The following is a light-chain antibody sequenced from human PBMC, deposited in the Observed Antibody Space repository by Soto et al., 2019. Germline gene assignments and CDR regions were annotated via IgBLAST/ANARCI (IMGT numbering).Light chain of an antibody. CDR1: QSVRSSY. J-gene: IGKJ5*01. Sequence: EIVIPQSPATLSVSPGERATLCCRGSQSVRSSYLAWYQQKSVQPPGLLFHGASSRATGVPDKFSGSGSGTDFTLTIAGLEPEDFAVYYCQQYGYSPITFGQGTRLEIK. V-gene: IGKV3-20*01. CDR3: QQYGYSPIT. CDR2: GAS.